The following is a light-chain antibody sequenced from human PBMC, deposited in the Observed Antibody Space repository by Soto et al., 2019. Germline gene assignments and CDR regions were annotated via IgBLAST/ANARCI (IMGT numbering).Light chain of an antibody. Sequence: QSVLTQPASVSGSPGQSITISCTGTSSDVGGYNYVSWYQQHPGKAPKLMIYDVSNRPSGVSNGFSGSKSGNTASLTISGLQAEDEADYYCSSYTSSSTLGVFGGGTQLTVL. CDR2: DVS. CDR1: SSDVGGYNY. J-gene: IGLJ2*01. CDR3: SSYTSSSTLGV. V-gene: IGLV2-14*01.